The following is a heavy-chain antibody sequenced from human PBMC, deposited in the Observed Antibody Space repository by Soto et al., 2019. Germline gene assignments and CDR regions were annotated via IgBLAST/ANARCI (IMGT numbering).Heavy chain of an antibody. CDR1: GFTVTNKY. Sequence: EVQLVESGGGLIQPGGSLRLSCAASGFTVTNKYITWVRQAPGKGLEWVSLIYSGGATSYADSVKGRFSISRDNSKDILYLQMSSLRAEDTAVYYCARVDYGDYGWYFDLWGRGTLVTVSS. D-gene: IGHD4-17*01. V-gene: IGHV3-53*01. CDR3: ARVDYGDYGWYFDL. J-gene: IGHJ2*01. CDR2: IYSGGAT.